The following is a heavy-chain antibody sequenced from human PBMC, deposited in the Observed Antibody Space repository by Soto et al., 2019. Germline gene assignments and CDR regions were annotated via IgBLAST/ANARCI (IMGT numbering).Heavy chain of an antibody. CDR3: AGGRYYDY. D-gene: IGHD1-26*01. V-gene: IGHV4-4*02. CDR2: IAHDGHT. Sequence: SETLSLTCAVSGGSITTGVLWTRVRQFPGRGLEWIGEIAHDGHTNYNPSHSGRVTMSVDLSNSQFSLNVASVNAADTAVYFCAGGRYYDYLGQGTLVAVST. J-gene: IGHJ4*02. CDR1: GGSITTGVL.